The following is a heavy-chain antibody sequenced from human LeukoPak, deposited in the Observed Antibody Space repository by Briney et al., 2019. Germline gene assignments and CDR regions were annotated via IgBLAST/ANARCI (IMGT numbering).Heavy chain of an antibody. CDR3: ASGYSYGYDY. CDR1: GFTVSSNY. V-gene: IGHV3-53*01. J-gene: IGHJ4*02. Sequence: PGGSLRLSRAASGFTVSSNYMTWVRQAPGKGLEWVSVIYSGGSAYYADSVKGRFTISRDNSKNTLYLQMNSLRAEDTAVYYCASGYSYGYDYWGQGTLVTVSS. D-gene: IGHD5-18*01. CDR2: IYSGGSA.